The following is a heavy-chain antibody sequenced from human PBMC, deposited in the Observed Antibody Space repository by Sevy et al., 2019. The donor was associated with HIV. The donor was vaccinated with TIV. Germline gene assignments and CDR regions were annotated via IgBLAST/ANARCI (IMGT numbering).Heavy chain of an antibody. Sequence: GGSLRLSCAASAFTFSIYWMTWVRQAPGKGLEWVANIKQDGSEKYYVDSVKGRFTMTRHNANNSLYLQMNSLGADDTAGYYCAGDWGDDFDDGRASYYYFYGMDVWGQGTTVTVSS. V-gene: IGHV3-7*01. D-gene: IGHD3-16*01. CDR3: AGDWGDDFDDGRASYYYFYGMDV. J-gene: IGHJ6*02. CDR2: IKQDGSEK. CDR1: AFTFSIYW.